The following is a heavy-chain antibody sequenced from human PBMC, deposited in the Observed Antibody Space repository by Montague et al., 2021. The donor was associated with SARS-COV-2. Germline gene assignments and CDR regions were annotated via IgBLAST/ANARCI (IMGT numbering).Heavy chain of an antibody. J-gene: IGHJ5*02. CDR3: ARKQDWSSHLDL. CDR2: EACLWLK. D-gene: IGHD3/OR15-3a*01. V-gene: IGHV4-59*02. CDR1: SLWVSWNP. Sequence: SETLSLTCEGPSLWVSWNPWGRREETPLKSLHGIISEACLWLKKKNPSLQTRVTLSLDTPKNHFSLKLSSVTAADTAVYYCARKQDWSSHLDLWGHGILVTVYS.